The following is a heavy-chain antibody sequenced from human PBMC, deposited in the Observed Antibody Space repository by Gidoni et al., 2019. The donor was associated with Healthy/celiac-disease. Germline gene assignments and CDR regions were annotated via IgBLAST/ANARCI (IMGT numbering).Heavy chain of an antibody. CDR1: GFTFSSYG. CDR3: ANFPYGTSPDVYYYYYGMDV. J-gene: IGHJ6*02. D-gene: IGHD3-10*01. Sequence: QVQLVESGGGVVQPGRSLRLSCAASGFTFSSYGMHWVRQAPGKGLEWVAVISYDGSNKYYADSVKGRFTISRDNSKNTLYLQMNSLRAEDTAVYYCANFPYGTSPDVYYYYYGMDVWGQGTTVTVSS. V-gene: IGHV3-30*18. CDR2: ISYDGSNK.